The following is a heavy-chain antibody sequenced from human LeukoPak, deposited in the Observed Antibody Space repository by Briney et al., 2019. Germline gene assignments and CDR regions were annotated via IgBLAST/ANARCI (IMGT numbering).Heavy chain of an antibody. D-gene: IGHD2-2*01. CDR1: GGTFSSYA. V-gene: IGHV1-18*01. CDR3: ARAEYCSSTSCYEHAFDI. CDR2: ISAYNGNT. J-gene: IGHJ3*02. Sequence: GASVKVSCKASGGTFSSYAISWVRQAPGQGLEWMGWISAYNGNTNYAQKLQGRVTMTTDTSTSTAYMELRSLRSDDTAVYYCARAEYCSSTSCYEHAFDIWGQGTMVTVSS.